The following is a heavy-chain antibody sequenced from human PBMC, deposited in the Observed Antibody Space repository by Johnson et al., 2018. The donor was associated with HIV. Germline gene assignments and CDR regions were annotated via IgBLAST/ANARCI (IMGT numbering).Heavy chain of an antibody. D-gene: IGHD5-24*01. CDR2: LFSGGTT. Sequence: VQLVESGGGLVQPGGSLRLSCAASGFTVSSYYMSWVRQAPGKGLEWVSVLFSGGTTYYADSVKGRFTISRDNSKNTLYLQMNCLRAEDTAVYYCARACRDGYTCDVFDIWGQGTMVTVSS. CDR1: GFTVSSYY. CDR3: ARACRDGYTCDVFDI. J-gene: IGHJ3*02. V-gene: IGHV3-66*01.